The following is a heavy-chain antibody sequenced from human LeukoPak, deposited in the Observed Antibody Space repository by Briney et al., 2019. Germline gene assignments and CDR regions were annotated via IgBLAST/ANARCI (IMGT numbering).Heavy chain of an antibody. Sequence: ASVKVSCKASGYTFTRYGISWVRQAPGQGLEWMGWINPNSGGTNYAQKFQGRVTMTRDTSISTAYMELSRLRSDDTAVYYCAREYRKGGRTSWIQLWLALGYWGQGTLVTVSS. CDR3: AREYRKGGRTSWIQLWLALGY. V-gene: IGHV1-2*02. CDR2: INPNSGGT. CDR1: GYTFTRYG. J-gene: IGHJ4*02. D-gene: IGHD5-18*01.